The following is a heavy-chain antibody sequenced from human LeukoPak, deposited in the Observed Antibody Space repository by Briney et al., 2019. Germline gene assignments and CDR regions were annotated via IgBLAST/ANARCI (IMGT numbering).Heavy chain of an antibody. CDR3: ARDADTAMGVQESNYFDY. V-gene: IGHV1-46*01. CDR2: INPSACST. D-gene: IGHD5-18*01. J-gene: IGHJ4*02. Sequence: GASVKVSCKASGYTFTSYYMHWVRQAPGQGLEWMGIINPSACSTSYAQKFQGRVTMTRDTSTSTVYMELSSLRSEDTAVYYCARDADTAMGVQESNYFDYWGQGTLVIVSS. CDR1: GYTFTSYY.